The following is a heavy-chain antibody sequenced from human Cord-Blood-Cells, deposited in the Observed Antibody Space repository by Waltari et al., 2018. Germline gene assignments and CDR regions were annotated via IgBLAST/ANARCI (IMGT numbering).Heavy chain of an antibody. J-gene: IGHJ3*02. CDR3: ARAGGYCSGGSCYRDAFDI. D-gene: IGHD2-15*01. CDR2: IIPICGTA. Sequence: QVQLVQSGAEVQTPASSVMASCKASGGTFRSYAISRVREGPGQGLEWMGRIIPICGTANYAKKYQGRVTITADESTSTAYMELSSLRSEDTAVYYWARAGGYCSGGSCYRDAFDIWGQGTMVTVSS. V-gene: IGHV1-69*18. CDR1: GGTFRSYA.